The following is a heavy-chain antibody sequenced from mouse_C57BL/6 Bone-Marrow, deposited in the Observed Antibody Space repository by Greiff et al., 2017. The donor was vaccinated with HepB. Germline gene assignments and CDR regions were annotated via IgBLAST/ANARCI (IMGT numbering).Heavy chain of an antibody. CDR2: IDPETGGT. V-gene: IGHV1-15*01. Sequence: VQLQQSGAELVRPGASVTLSCKASGYTFTDYEMHWVKQTPVHGLEWIGAIDPETGGTAYNQKFKGKDILTADKSSSTAYMELRSLTAEDSAVYYCTRSRGVSGNYPYYFDYWGQGTTLTVSS. CDR3: TRSRGVSGNYPYYFDY. J-gene: IGHJ2*01. D-gene: IGHD2-1*01. CDR1: GYTFTDYE.